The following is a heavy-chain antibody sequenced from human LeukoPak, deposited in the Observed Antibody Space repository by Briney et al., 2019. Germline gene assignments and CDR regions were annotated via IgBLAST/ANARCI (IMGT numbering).Heavy chain of an antibody. D-gene: IGHD3-22*01. J-gene: IGHJ4*02. CDR3: ARDPNPNYYVSSGYLYYFDY. Sequence: SVKVSCKASGDTLSIYAISWVRQAPGQGLEWMGRIIPILGIANYARKFQGRVTIIADKSTSTAYMELSSLRSEDTAVYYCARDPNPNYYVSSGYLYYFDYWGQGTLVTVSS. CDR2: IIPILGIA. V-gene: IGHV1-69*04. CDR1: GDTLSIYA.